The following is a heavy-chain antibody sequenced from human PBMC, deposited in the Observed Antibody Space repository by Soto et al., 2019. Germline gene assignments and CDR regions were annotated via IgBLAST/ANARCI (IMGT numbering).Heavy chain of an antibody. D-gene: IGHD3-9*01. CDR2: INPNSGGT. V-gene: IGHV1-2*04. CDR3: ARDSGLRYFDWSPLDV. CDR1: GYTFTGYY. J-gene: IGHJ6*03. Sequence: ASVKVSCKASGYTFTGYYMHWVRQAPGQGLEWTGWINPNSGGTNYAQKFQGWVTMTRDTSISTAYMELSRLRSDDTAVYYCARDSGLRYFDWSPLDVWGKGTTVTVS.